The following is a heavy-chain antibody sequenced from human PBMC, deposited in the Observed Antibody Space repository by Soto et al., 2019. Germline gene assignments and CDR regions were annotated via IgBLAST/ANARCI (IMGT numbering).Heavy chain of an antibody. CDR2: ISGSGST. CDR3: XXXXXXXXTTGYYMDV. Sequence: EVQLLESGGGLVQPGGSLRLSCAASGSTVSSYAMSWVRQAPGKGLEWVSVISGSGSTYSADSVKGRFTISRDSSKNTVXXXXXXXXXXXXXXXXXXXXXXXXXTTGYYMDVWGRGTTVTVSS. D-gene: IGHD4-4*01. CDR1: GSTVSSYA. J-gene: IGHJ6*03. V-gene: IGHV3-23*01.